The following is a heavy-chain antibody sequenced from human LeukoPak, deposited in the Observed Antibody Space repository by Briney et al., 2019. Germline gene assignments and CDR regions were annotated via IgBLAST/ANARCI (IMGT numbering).Heavy chain of an antibody. CDR3: ARGFNYMDV. CDR1: GGSLNDHY. Sequence: SETLSLTCAVFGGSLNDHYWIWIRQPPGQGLEWIGGINHFGTTKYNSSLKSRVTISIDASKKQFSLKLNSVTAADTALYYCARGFNYMDVWGKGTTVTV. CDR2: INHFGTT. J-gene: IGHJ6*03. V-gene: IGHV4-34*01.